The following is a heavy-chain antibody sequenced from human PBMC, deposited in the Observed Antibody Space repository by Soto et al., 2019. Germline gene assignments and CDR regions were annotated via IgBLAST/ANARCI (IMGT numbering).Heavy chain of an antibody. V-gene: IGHV3-48*01. CDR3: ARDLGYCSSTSCYAGANDY. D-gene: IGHD2-2*01. J-gene: IGHJ4*02. Sequence: GGSLRLSCAASGFTFISYSMNWVRQAPGKGLEWVSYISSSSSTIYYADSVKGRFTISRDNAKNSLYLQMNSLRAEDTAVYYCARDLGYCSSTSCYAGANDYWGQGTLLTVSS. CDR2: ISSSSSTI. CDR1: GFTFISYS.